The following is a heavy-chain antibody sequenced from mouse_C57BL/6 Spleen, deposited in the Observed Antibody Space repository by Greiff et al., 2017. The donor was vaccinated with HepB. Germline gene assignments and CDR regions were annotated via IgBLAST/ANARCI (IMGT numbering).Heavy chain of an antibody. J-gene: IGHJ2*01. Sequence: QVQLQQSGPELVKPGASVKISCKASGYAFRSSWMNWVKQRPGKGLEWIGRIYPGDGDTNYNVKFKGKATLTADKSSSTAYMQLSSLTSEDSAVYFCARRDFDYWGQGTTLTVSS. CDR2: IYPGDGDT. V-gene: IGHV1-82*01. CDR3: ARRDFDY. CDR1: GYAFRSSW.